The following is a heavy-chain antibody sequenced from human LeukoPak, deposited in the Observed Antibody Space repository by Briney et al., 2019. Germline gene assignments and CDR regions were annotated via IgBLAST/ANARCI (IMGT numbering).Heavy chain of an antibody. J-gene: IGHJ4*02. D-gene: IGHD3-22*01. Sequence: ASGKVSCKVSGYTFPSYDINWVRQATGQGLEWMGWLNPNSGNTGYAQKFQGRGTMTRNTSISTAYMELSSLRSEDTAVYYCARGRIYGYEYDSSGYYPQSYYFDYWGQGTLVTVSS. CDR1: GYTFPSYD. V-gene: IGHV1-8*01. CDR2: LNPNSGNT. CDR3: ARGRIYGYEYDSSGYYPQSYYFDY.